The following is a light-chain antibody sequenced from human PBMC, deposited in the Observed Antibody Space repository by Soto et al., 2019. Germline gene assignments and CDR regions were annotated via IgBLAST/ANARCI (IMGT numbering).Light chain of an antibody. CDR1: SSDVGGYNY. Sequence: QSLLAQPDSVSVSPGQSITISCTGTSSDVGGYNYVSWYQQHPGKAPKLMIYEVSNRPSGVSNRFSGSKSGNTASLTISGLQAEDEADYYCSSYTSSSTYVFGTGTKVTVL. J-gene: IGLJ1*01. CDR2: EVS. V-gene: IGLV2-14*01. CDR3: SSYTSSSTYV.